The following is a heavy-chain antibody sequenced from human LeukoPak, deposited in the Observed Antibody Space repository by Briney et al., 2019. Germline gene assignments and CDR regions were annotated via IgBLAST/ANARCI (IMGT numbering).Heavy chain of an antibody. CDR3: ARVLGYGSGSYAEDFDY. CDR2: MNPNSGNT. CDR1: GYTFTSYD. D-gene: IGHD3-10*01. V-gene: IGHV1-8*01. Sequence: RASVKVSCKASGYTFTSYDINWVRQATGQGLEWMGWMNPNSGNTGYAQKFQGRVTMTRNTSISTAYMELSSLRSEDTAVHYCARVLGYGSGSYAEDFDYWGQGTLVTVSS. J-gene: IGHJ4*02.